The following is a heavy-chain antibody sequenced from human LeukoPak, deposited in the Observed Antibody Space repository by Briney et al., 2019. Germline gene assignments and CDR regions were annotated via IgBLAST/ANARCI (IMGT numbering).Heavy chain of an antibody. CDR1: GGSFSSYY. CDR3: ARVRGYYDSSGYDY. Sequence: SKTLSLTCSVSGGSFSSYYWSWIRQPPGKGLEWIGDIYYSGSTNYNPALKSRVTISEDTSKNQISLKLSSVTAADTAVYYCARVRGYYDSSGYDYWGQGTLVTVSS. CDR2: IYYSGST. J-gene: IGHJ4*02. V-gene: IGHV4-59*01. D-gene: IGHD3-22*01.